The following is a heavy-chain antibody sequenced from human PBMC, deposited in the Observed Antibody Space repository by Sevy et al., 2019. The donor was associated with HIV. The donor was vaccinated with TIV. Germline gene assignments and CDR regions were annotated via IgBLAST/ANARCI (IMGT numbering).Heavy chain of an antibody. CDR2: FYYSGST. Sequence: SETLSLTCTVSGASISSSNYYWGWIRQPPGKGLEWIGSFYYSGSTNYNPSLKSRVTISVDTSQNQFSLKLRSVTAPDTAVYYCARHTSYYDSSGFYYAYYFDYWGQGTLVTVSS. CDR1: GASISSSNYY. V-gene: IGHV4-39*01. CDR3: ARHTSYYDSSGFYYAYYFDY. D-gene: IGHD3-22*01. J-gene: IGHJ4*02.